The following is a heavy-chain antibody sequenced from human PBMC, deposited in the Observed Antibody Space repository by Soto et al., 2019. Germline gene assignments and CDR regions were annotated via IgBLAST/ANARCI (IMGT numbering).Heavy chain of an antibody. V-gene: IGHV3-23*01. Sequence: GGSLRLSCAASGFTFSSYAMSWVRQAPGKGLEWVSAISGSGGSTYYADSVKGRFTISRDNSKNTLYLQMNSLRAEDTAVYYCAKDRAPPGPDTAMVTGENWFDPWGQGTLVTVSS. D-gene: IGHD5-18*01. CDR2: ISGSGGST. J-gene: IGHJ5*02. CDR3: AKDRAPPGPDTAMVTGENWFDP. CDR1: GFTFSSYA.